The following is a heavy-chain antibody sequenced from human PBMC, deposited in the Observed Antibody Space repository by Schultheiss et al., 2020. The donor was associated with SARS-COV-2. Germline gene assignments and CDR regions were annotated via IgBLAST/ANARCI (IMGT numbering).Heavy chain of an antibody. Sequence: SETLSLTCTVSGGSISSSNWWSWVRQPPGKGLEWIGYIYYSGSTNYNPSLKSRVTISVDKSKNQFSLKLSSVTAADTAVYYCAKDHPYGDFLFDYWGQGTLVTVSS. V-gene: IGHV4-4*02. D-gene: IGHD4-17*01. J-gene: IGHJ4*02. CDR2: IYYSGST. CDR3: AKDHPYGDFLFDY. CDR1: GGSISSSNW.